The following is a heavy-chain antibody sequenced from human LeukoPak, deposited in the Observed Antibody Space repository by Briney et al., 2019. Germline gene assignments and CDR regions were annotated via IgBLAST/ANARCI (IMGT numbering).Heavy chain of an antibody. Sequence: PGGSLRLSCVVSGFTFSAYNMNWVRQAPGKGLEWVSHITSSSSTYYADSVKGRFTISRDNAKNSLYLQMNSLRTEDTAVYYCAREFVLRFFEGYMDVWGKGTTVTVSS. CDR2: ITSSSST. D-gene: IGHD3-3*01. V-gene: IGHV3-69-1*01. CDR3: AREFVLRFFEGYMDV. J-gene: IGHJ6*03. CDR1: GFTFSAYN.